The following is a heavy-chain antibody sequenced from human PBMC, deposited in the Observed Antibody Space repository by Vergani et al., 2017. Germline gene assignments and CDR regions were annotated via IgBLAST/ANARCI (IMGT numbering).Heavy chain of an antibody. V-gene: IGHV3-33*01. CDR2: IWYDGSKE. CDR3: ARSGHCAHGVCYMTYYYYMDV. D-gene: IGHD2-8*01. Sequence: QVQLEESGGGVVQPGRSLRLSCAGSGFTLSSHAMHWVRQAPGKGLEWVAFIWYDGSKEYYADSVKGRFTISRDNSKNTLYLQMNNLRAADTAVYYCARSGHCAHGVCYMTYYYYMDVWGKGTAVTVSS. J-gene: IGHJ6*03. CDR1: GFTLSSHA.